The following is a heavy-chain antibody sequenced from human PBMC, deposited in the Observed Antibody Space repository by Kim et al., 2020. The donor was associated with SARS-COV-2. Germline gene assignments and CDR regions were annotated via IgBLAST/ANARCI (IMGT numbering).Heavy chain of an antibody. CDR3: ARAFSSSSWYYFDY. CDR2: IKQDGSEK. Sequence: GGSLRLSCAASGFTFSSYWMSWVRQAPGKGLEWVANIKQDGSEKYYVDSVKGRFTISRDNAKNSLYLQMNSLRAEDTAVYYCARAFSSSSWYYFDYWGQGTLVTVSS. D-gene: IGHD6-13*01. V-gene: IGHV3-7*01. J-gene: IGHJ4*02. CDR1: GFTFSSYW.